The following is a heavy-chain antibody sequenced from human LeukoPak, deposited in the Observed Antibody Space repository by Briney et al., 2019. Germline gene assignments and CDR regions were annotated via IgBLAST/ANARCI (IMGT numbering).Heavy chain of an antibody. Sequence: GGSLRLSCAASGFTFTTYGMHWVRQSPGKGLEWVALITYDGYYKYYSDSVKGRFTISSDTSKNTLYLQMNSLRAEDTALYYCVRMSHTGAFDYWGQGTLVTVSS. J-gene: IGHJ4*02. CDR3: VRMSHTGAFDY. V-gene: IGHV3-30*03. CDR1: GFTFTTYG. D-gene: IGHD2-15*01. CDR2: ITYDGYYK.